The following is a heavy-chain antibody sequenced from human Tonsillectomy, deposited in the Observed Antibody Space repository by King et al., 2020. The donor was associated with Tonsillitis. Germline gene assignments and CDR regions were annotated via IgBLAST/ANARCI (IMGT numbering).Heavy chain of an antibody. CDR3: AQTPGGGSNLMRH. V-gene: IGHV1-46*03. D-gene: IGHD3-10*01. Sequence: VQLVESGAEVKEPGASIKVSCKSSGYTFTTYYMHWVRQAPGQGLEWMGIIDPSDGSTTYAQKSQGRVTLTRDTSTTTVYMELSSLRPEDTAMFYCAQTPGGGSNLMRHWGQGTLVTVSS. CDR1: GYTFTTYY. CDR2: IDPSDGST. J-gene: IGHJ4*02.